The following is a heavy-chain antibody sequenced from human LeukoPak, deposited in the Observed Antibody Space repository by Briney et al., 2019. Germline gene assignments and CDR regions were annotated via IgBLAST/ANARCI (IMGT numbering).Heavy chain of an antibody. CDR3: AKEGAYPIVTYDS. J-gene: IGHJ5*01. Sequence: GGSLRLSCAASGSTFSSYWMNWVRQAPGKGLEWVANIKQDGSEKYYVDSVKGRFTISRDNAKNSLYLQMNSLRAEDTAVYYCAKEGAYPIVTYDSWGQGTLVTVSS. V-gene: IGHV3-7*01. CDR1: GSTFSSYW. D-gene: IGHD4-11*01. CDR2: IKQDGSEK.